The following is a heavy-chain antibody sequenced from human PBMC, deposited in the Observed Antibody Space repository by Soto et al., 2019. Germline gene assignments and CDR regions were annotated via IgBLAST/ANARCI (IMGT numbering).Heavy chain of an antibody. CDR1: VGTFSSYA. V-gene: IGHV1-69*01. Sequence: SLKGSCKASVGTFSSYAISWVRHAPGQGLEWMGGIIPIFGTANYAQKFQGRVTITADESTSTAYMELSSLRSEDTAVYYCARTRTYYYDSSGYYIPSDFDYWGQGTLVTVSS. J-gene: IGHJ4*02. CDR3: ARTRTYYYDSSGYYIPSDFDY. CDR2: IIPIFGTA. D-gene: IGHD3-22*01.